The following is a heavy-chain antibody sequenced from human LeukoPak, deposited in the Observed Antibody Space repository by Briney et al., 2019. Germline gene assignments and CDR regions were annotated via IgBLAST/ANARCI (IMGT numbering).Heavy chain of an antibody. CDR2: ISGSGGST. CDR3: ANSPPLSVAVAGTP. J-gene: IGHJ4*02. CDR1: GFTFSSYA. D-gene: IGHD6-19*01. V-gene: IGHV3-23*01. Sequence: GGSLRLSCAASGFTFSSYAMSWVRQAPGKGLEWVSAISGSGGSTYYADSVKGRFTISRDNSKNTLYLQMNSLRAEDTAVYYCANSPPLSVAVAGTPWGQGTLVTVSS.